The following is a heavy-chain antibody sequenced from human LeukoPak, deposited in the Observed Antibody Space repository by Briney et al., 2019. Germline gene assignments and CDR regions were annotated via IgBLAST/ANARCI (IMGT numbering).Heavy chain of an antibody. D-gene: IGHD3-10*01. V-gene: IGHV4-59*08. Sequence: KASETLSLTCTVSGGSISSYYWSWIRQPPGKRLEWIGYIYYSGSTSYNPSLMSRVTVSVHTSKYQISLRLSSVTAADTAVYYCARHLYGSETYYKAYFDSWGQGTLVTVSS. CDR1: GGSISSYY. CDR2: IYYSGST. CDR3: ARHLYGSETYYKAYFDS. J-gene: IGHJ4*02.